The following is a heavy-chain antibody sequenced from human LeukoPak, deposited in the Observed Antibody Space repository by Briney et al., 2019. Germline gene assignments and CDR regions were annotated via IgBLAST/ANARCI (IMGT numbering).Heavy chain of an antibody. CDR1: GFTFSTYN. D-gene: IGHD5-24*01. Sequence: GGSLRLSCAASGFTFSTYNMNWVRQAPGKGLEWVSFISSSSSDKFYADSVTGRFTISRDNAKNSLYLQMNSLRADDTAVYFCARDLGDGYSPFDYWGQGTLVTVSS. V-gene: IGHV3-21*01. CDR2: ISSSSSDK. J-gene: IGHJ4*02. CDR3: ARDLGDGYSPFDY.